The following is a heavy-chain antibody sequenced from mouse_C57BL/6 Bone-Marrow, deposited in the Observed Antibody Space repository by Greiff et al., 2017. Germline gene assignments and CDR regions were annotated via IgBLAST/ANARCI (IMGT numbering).Heavy chain of an antibody. CDR2: IWGVGST. V-gene: IGHV2-6*01. Sequence: QVQLQQSGPGLVAPSQSLSITCTVSGFSLTSYGVDWVRQSPGKGLEWLGVIWGVGSTNYNSALKSRLSISKDNSKSQVFIKMNSLQTDDTAMYYCASPRYGRRFAYWGQGTLVTVSA. CDR1: GFSLTSYG. D-gene: IGHD1-1*01. J-gene: IGHJ3*01. CDR3: ASPRYGRRFAY.